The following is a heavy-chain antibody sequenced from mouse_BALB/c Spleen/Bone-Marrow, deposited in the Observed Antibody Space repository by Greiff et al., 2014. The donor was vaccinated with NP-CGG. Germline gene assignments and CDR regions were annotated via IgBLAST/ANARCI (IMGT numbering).Heavy chain of an antibody. CDR1: GFSLSSYG. J-gene: IGHJ4*01. V-gene: IGHV2-6*02. CDR2: IWSDGNT. D-gene: IGHD2-10*02. Sequence: VQLVESGPGLVAPSQSLSITCTVSGFSLSSYGVHWVRQPPGKGLEWLVVIWSDGNTTYNSTLKSRLSISKDNSKSQVFLKMNSLQTDDTAMYYCARNPYGNYAMDYWGQGTSVTVSS. CDR3: ARNPYGNYAMDY.